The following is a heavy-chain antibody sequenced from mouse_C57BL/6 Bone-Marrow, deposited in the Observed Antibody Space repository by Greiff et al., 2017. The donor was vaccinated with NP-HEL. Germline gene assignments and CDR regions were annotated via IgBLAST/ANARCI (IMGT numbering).Heavy chain of an antibody. CDR1: GFNIKDDY. CDR2: IDPENGDT. Sequence: EVKLVESGAELVRPGASVKLSCTASGFNIKDDYMHWVKQRPEQGLEWIGWIDPENGDTEYASKFQGKATITADTSSNTAYLQLSSLTSEDTAVYYCTFYYSNYPYYFDYWGQGTTLTVSS. D-gene: IGHD2-5*01. J-gene: IGHJ2*01. V-gene: IGHV14-4*01. CDR3: TFYYSNYPYYFDY.